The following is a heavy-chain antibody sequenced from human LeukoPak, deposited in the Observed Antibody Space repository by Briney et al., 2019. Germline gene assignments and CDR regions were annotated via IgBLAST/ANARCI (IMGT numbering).Heavy chain of an antibody. J-gene: IGHJ3*02. D-gene: IGHD3-22*01. Sequence: PGGSLRLSCAASGFTFSSYWMHWVRQAPGKGLVWVSRINSGGSSTTYADSVKGRFTISRDNAKNTLYLQMNSLRAEDTAVYYCARETYYYDSSGYYSHAFDIWGQGTMVTVSS. CDR3: ARETYYYDSSGYYSHAFDI. CDR1: GFTFSSYW. CDR2: INSGGSST. V-gene: IGHV3-74*01.